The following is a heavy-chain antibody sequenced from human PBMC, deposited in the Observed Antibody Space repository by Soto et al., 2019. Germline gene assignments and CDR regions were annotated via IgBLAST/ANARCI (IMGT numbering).Heavy chain of an antibody. CDR2: IYYSGST. CDR3: ARVSADTAMVLGYFDY. Sequence: SETLSLTCTVSGGSISSGGYYWSWIRQHPGKGLEWIGYIYYSGSTYYNPSLKSRVTISVDTSKNQFSLKLSSVTAADTAVYYCARVSADTAMVLGYFDYWGQGTLVTVSS. J-gene: IGHJ4*02. CDR1: GGSISSGGYY. D-gene: IGHD5-18*01. V-gene: IGHV4-31*03.